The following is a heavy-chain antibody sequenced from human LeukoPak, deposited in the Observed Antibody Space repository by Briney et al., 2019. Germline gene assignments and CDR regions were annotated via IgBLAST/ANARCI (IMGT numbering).Heavy chain of an antibody. CDR3: AKDPPYYDSRGYDPRRWFDP. CDR1: GGTFSSYA. J-gene: IGHJ5*02. CDR2: IIPIFGTA. Sequence: ASVKVSCKASGGTFSSYATSWVRQAPGQGLEWMGRIIPIFGTANYAQKFQGRVTITTDESTSTAYMELSSLRSEDTAVYYFAKDPPYYDSRGYDPRRWFDPWGQGTLVTVPS. D-gene: IGHD3-22*01. V-gene: IGHV1-69*05.